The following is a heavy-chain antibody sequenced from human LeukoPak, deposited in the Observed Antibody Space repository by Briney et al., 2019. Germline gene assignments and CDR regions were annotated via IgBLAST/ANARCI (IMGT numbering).Heavy chain of an antibody. V-gene: IGHV3-30*18. Sequence: PGGSLRLSCAAAGFTFSSYGMHWVRQAPGKGLEWVAVISYDGSNKYYADSVKGRFTISRDNSKNTLYLQMNSLRAEDTAVYYYAKDSPYCSGGSCYIGWFDPWGQGTLVTVSS. J-gene: IGHJ5*02. CDR2: ISYDGSNK. CDR3: AKDSPYCSGGSCYIGWFDP. CDR1: GFTFSSYG. D-gene: IGHD2-15*01.